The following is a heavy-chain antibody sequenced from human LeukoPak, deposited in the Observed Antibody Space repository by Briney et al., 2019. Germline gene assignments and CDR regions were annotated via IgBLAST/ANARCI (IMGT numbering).Heavy chain of an antibody. CDR2: INPNSGGT. CDR3: ARDRTYCGGDCPGYFDY. Sequence: ASVKVSCKASGYTFTGYYMHWVRQAPGQGLEWMGWINPNSGGTNYAQKFQGRVTMTRDTSISTAYMELSRLRSDDTAVYYCARDRTYCGGDCPGYFDYWGQGTLVTVSS. CDR1: GYTFTGYY. V-gene: IGHV1-2*02. D-gene: IGHD2-21*01. J-gene: IGHJ4*02.